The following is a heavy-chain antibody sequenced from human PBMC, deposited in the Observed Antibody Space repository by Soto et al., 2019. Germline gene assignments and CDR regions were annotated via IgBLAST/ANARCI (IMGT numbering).Heavy chain of an antibody. CDR3: ARQYYYDSSGYRDPDAFDI. V-gene: IGHV1-2*02. CDR1: GHTFTGYY. D-gene: IGHD3-22*01. J-gene: IGHJ3*02. Sequence: ASVKVSCKASGHTFTGYYMHWVRQAPGQGLEWMGWINPNSGGTNYAQKFQGRVTMTRDTSISTAYMELSRLRSDDTAVYYCARQYYYDSSGYRDPDAFDIWGQGTMVTVSS. CDR2: INPNSGGT.